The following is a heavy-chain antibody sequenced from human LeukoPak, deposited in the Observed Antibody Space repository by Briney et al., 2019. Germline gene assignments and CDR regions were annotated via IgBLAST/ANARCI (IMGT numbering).Heavy chain of an antibody. CDR3: AKDFGNG. J-gene: IGHJ4*02. CDR1: GFTFDDYA. Sequence: GSLRLSCAASGFTFDDYAMHWVRQAPGKGLEWVSLISGDAGSTYYADSVKGRFTISRDNSKNSLYLQMNSLRPEDTALYYCAKDFGNGWGQGTLVTVSS. D-gene: IGHD3-10*01. CDR2: ISGDAGST. V-gene: IGHV3-43*02.